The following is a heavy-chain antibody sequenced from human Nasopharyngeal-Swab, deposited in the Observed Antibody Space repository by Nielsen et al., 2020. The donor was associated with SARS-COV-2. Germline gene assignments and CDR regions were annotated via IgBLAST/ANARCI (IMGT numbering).Heavy chain of an antibody. CDR1: GFKFHDHA. CDR2: ISWNSGSI. D-gene: IGHD4-11*01. CDR3: TKGRADYSNPSFDN. Sequence: SLKISCAASGFKFHDHAMHWVRQTPGKGLEWVSHISWNSGSIGYAASVRGRFTISRDNAKNSLYLEMSSLRAEDSALYYCTKGRADYSNPSFDNWGQGTLVTVSP. J-gene: IGHJ4*02. V-gene: IGHV3-9*01.